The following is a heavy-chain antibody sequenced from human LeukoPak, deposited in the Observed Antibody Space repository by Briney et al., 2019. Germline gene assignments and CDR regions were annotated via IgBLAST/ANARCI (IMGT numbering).Heavy chain of an antibody. J-gene: IGHJ6*03. D-gene: IGHD2-8*01. Sequence: PSETLSLTCTVSGGSITSGSHYWSWIRQPAGKGLEWIGRIYTDGSTNYNPSLKSRVTISVDTSKNQFSLKVSSVTAADTAVYYCARGADSYCTNGVCYLYYYYYMDVWGKGTTVTVSS. CDR2: IYTDGST. CDR3: ARGADSYCTNGVCYLYYYYYMDV. CDR1: GGSITSGSHY. V-gene: IGHV4-61*02.